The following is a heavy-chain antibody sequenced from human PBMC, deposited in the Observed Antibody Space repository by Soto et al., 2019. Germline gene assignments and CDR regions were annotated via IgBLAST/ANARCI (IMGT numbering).Heavy chain of an antibody. CDR1: GGTFSSYT. CDR2: IIPILGIA. Sequence: QVQLVQSGAEVKKPGSSVKVSCKASGGTFSSYTISWVRQAPGQGLEWMGRIIPILGIANYAQKFQGRVTITADKSTSTAYMELSSVRSEDTAVYYCAREDYDILTGYYKGWFDPWGQGTLVTVSS. V-gene: IGHV1-69*08. D-gene: IGHD3-9*01. J-gene: IGHJ5*02. CDR3: AREDYDILTGYYKGWFDP.